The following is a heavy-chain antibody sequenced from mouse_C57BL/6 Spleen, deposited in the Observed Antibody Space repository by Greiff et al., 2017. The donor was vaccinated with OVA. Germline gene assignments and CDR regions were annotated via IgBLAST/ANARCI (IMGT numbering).Heavy chain of an antibody. D-gene: IGHD2-2*01. J-gene: IGHJ1*03. CDR1: GYTFTSYW. CDR3: ERVGYDGPYWYFDV. V-gene: IGHV1-55*01. CDR2: IYPGSGST. Sequence: QVQLQQPGAELVKPGASVKMSCKASGYTFTSYWITWVQQRPGQGLEWIGDIYPGSGSTNYNEKFKSKATLTVDTSSSTAYMQLSSLTSEDSAIYYCERVGYDGPYWYFDVWGTGTTVTVSS.